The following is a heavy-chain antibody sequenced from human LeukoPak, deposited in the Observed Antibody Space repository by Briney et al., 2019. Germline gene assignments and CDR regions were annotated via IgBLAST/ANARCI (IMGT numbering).Heavy chain of an antibody. V-gene: IGHV1-46*01. Sequence: ASVKVSCKASGSTFTSYYMHWVRQAPGQGLEWMGIINPSGGSTSYAQKFQGRVAMTRDTSTSTVYMELSSLRSEDTAVYYCAMDQVGANHGVFDYWGQGTLVTVSS. J-gene: IGHJ4*02. CDR1: GSTFTSYY. D-gene: IGHD1-26*01. CDR2: INPSGGST. CDR3: AMDQVGANHGVFDY.